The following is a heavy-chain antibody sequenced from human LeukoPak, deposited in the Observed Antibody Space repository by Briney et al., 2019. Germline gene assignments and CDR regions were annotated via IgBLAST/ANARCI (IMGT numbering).Heavy chain of an antibody. CDR2: IYHSGST. V-gene: IGHV4-30-2*01. D-gene: IGHD6-13*01. Sequence: SQTLSLTCAVSGGSISSGGYSWSWIRQPPGKGLEWIGYIYHSGSTYYNPSLKSRVTISVDRSKNQFSLKLSSVTAADTAVYYCARDRGAAASGWFAPWGQGTLVTVSS. J-gene: IGHJ5*02. CDR3: ARDRGAAASGWFAP. CDR1: GGSISSGGYS.